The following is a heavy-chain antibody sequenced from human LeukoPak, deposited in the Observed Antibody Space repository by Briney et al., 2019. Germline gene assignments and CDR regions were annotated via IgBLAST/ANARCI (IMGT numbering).Heavy chain of an antibody. J-gene: IGHJ4*02. Sequence: SVKVSCKASGGTFSSYAISWVRQAPGQGLEWMGRIIPIFGTADYTQKFQGRVTVTTDESTSTAYMELSSLRSEDTAVYYCATSSPYYYDSSGYYPFDYWGQGTLVTVSS. CDR1: GGTFSSYA. D-gene: IGHD3-22*01. CDR3: ATSSPYYYDSSGYYPFDY. CDR2: IIPIFGTA. V-gene: IGHV1-69*05.